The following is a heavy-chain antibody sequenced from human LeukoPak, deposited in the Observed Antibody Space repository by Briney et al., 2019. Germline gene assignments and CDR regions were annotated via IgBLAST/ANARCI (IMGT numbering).Heavy chain of an antibody. CDR1: GFTVSSNY. Sequence: PGGSLRPSCAASGFTVSSNYMSWVRQAPGKGLEWVSVIYSGGSTYYADSVKGRFTISRDNSKNTLYLQMNSLRAEDTAVYYCASLYSGYDPFDYWGQGTLVTVSS. D-gene: IGHD5-12*01. CDR3: ASLYSGYDPFDY. V-gene: IGHV3-66*01. CDR2: IYSGGST. J-gene: IGHJ4*02.